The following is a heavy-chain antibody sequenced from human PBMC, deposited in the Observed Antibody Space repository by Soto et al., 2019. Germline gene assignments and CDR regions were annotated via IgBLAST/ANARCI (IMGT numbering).Heavy chain of an antibody. V-gene: IGHV1-3*01. D-gene: IGHD2-8*01. Sequence: QVQFVQSGAEVKKPGASVRLSCKPSGYTLPNYSIQWVRQAAGQGLQWLGWINPGSGYPEYSQRFQGRVTLSRDNSASTFYMDLTSLTSEDTAVYFCTRDLNGGNPFAYWGQGTLVTVSS. CDR2: INPGSGYP. CDR1: GYTLPNYS. CDR3: TRDLNGGNPFAY. J-gene: IGHJ4*02.